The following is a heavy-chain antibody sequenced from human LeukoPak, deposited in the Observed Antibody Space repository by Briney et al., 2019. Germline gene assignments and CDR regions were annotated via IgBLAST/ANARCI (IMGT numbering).Heavy chain of an antibody. Sequence: PGGSLRLSCAASGFTFSSYEMNWVRQAPGKGLEWVSYISSSGSTIYYADSVKGRFTISRDNAKNSLYLQMNSLRAEDTAVYYCARGSTVVTQDYWGQGTLVTVSS. CDR1: GFTFSSYE. D-gene: IGHD4-23*01. V-gene: IGHV3-48*03. CDR2: ISSSGSTI. J-gene: IGHJ4*02. CDR3: ARGSTVVTQDY.